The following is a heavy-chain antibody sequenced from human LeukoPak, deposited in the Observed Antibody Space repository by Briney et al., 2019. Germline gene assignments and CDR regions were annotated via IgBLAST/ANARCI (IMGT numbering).Heavy chain of an antibody. CDR3: ARGSGYGSGSYSPFDY. Sequence: GGSLRLSCAASGFTFSSYAMHWVRQAPGKGLEWVAVISYDGSNKYYADSVKGRFTISRDNSKSTLYLQMNSLRAEDTAVYYCARGSGYGSGSYSPFDYWGQGTLVTVSS. J-gene: IGHJ4*02. CDR2: ISYDGSNK. CDR1: GFTFSSYA. V-gene: IGHV3-30*04. D-gene: IGHD3-10*01.